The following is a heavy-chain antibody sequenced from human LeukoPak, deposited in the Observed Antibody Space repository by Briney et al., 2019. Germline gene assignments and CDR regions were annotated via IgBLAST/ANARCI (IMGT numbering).Heavy chain of an antibody. CDR3: AKDKGGPRGSSWLFDY. CDR1: GFTFSSYG. J-gene: IGHJ4*02. CDR2: ISYDGSNK. V-gene: IGHV3-30*18. D-gene: IGHD6-13*01. Sequence: PGGSLRPSCAASGFTFSSYGMHWVRQAPGKGLEWVAVISYDGSNKYYADSVKGRFTISRDNSKNTLYLQMNSLRAEDTAVYYCAKDKGGPRGSSWLFDYWGQGTLVTVSS.